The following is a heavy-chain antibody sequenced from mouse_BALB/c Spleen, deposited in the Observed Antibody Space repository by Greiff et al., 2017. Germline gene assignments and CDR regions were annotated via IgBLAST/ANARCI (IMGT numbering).Heavy chain of an antibody. Sequence: QVHVKQSGAELVRPGTSVKVSCKASGYAFTNYLIEWVKQRPGQGLEWIGVINPGSGGTNYNEKFKGKATLTADKSSSTAYMQLSSLTSDDSAVYFCARRDDGYYWFAYWGQGTLVTVSA. CDR1: GYAFTNYL. V-gene: IGHV1-54*01. D-gene: IGHD2-3*01. CDR3: ARRDDGYYWFAY. CDR2: INPGSGGT. J-gene: IGHJ3*01.